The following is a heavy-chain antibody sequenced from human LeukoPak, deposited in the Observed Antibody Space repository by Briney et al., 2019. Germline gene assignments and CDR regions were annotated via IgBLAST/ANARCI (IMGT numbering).Heavy chain of an antibody. V-gene: IGHV3-74*01. CDR3: ARDYGDAFDV. J-gene: IGHJ3*01. D-gene: IGHD4-17*01. CDR1: GFTFSNYW. CDR2: INSDGSST. Sequence: PGGSLRLSCAGSGFTFSNYWMHWVRQAPGKGLVWVSLINSDGSSTNYADSVKGRFTIYRDNAKNTLYLQMNSLRAEDTAVYYCARDYGDAFDVWGQGPKVTVSS.